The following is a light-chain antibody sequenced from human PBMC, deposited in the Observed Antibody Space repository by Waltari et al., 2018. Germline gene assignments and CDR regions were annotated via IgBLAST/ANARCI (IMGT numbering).Light chain of an antibody. CDR3: SSYTSSLTLV. V-gene: IGLV2-14*03. CDR2: DVR. Sequence: QSALTQPASVSGSPGQSITISRTGTSHDVGGYTYVSWYQQHPGKAPKLMIYDVRNRPSGVSNRFSGSKSGNTASLTISGLQAEDEADYYCSSYTSSLTLVFGGGTKLTVL. J-gene: IGLJ3*02. CDR1: SHDVGGYTY.